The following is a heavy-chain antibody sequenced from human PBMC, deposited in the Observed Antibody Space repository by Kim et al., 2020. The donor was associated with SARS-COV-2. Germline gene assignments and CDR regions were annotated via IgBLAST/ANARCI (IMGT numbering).Heavy chain of an antibody. D-gene: IGHD1-26*01. CDR3: AREGGSYRGFDY. V-gene: IGHV3-33*01. CDR2: IWYDGSNK. CDR1: GFTFSSYG. J-gene: IGHJ4*02. Sequence: GGSLRLSCAASGFTFSSYGMHWVRQAPGKGLEWVAVIWYDGSNKYYADSVKGRFTIPRDNSKNTLYRQMNSLRAEDTAVYYCAREGGSYRGFDYWGQGTL.